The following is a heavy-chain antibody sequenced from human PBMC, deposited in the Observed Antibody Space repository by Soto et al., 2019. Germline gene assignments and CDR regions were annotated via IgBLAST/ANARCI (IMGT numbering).Heavy chain of an antibody. CDR3: ARGFRNGFNV. CDR2: ISGPSIYI. CDR1: GFTFSGYS. D-gene: IGHD2-8*01. J-gene: IGHJ6*02. V-gene: IGHV3-21*01. Sequence: EVQLVEYGGGLGKPGGSLRLSCVASGFTFSGYSINWVRQAPGKGLEWVSYISGPSIYIYYADSVKGRFTISRDNAKSAGHRQMNSLRAEDTAVYYWARGFRNGFNVGGQGTTVSVSS.